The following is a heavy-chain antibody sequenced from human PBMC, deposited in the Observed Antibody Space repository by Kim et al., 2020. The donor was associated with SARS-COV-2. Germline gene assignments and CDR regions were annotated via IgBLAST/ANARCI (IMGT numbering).Heavy chain of an antibody. D-gene: IGHD2-21*02. CDR2: ISWNSGSI. CDR1: GFTFGDYA. Sequence: GGSLRLSCAASGFTFGDYAMHWVRQAPGKGLEWVSGISWNSGSIGYADSVKGRFTISRDNAKNSLYLQMNSLRAEDTALYYCAKSVVTTRGGGRVGYYYGMDVWGQGTTVTVSS. V-gene: IGHV3-9*01. J-gene: IGHJ6*02. CDR3: AKSVVTTRGGGRVGYYYGMDV.